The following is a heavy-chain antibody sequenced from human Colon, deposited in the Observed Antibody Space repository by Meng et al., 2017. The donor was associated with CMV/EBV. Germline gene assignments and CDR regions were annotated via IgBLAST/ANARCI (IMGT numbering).Heavy chain of an antibody. CDR3: ARITTLGTGLHGMDV. Sequence: GGSLRLSCAASGFTFSRNWMTWVRQAPGKGLEWVANINEDGGEIYYVDSLKGRFTISRDNAKNSLYLQMNSLRAEDSAVYYCARITTLGTGLHGMDVWGQGTTVTVSS. D-gene: IGHD3-3*01. J-gene: IGHJ6*02. CDR2: INEDGGEI. CDR1: GFTFSRNW. V-gene: IGHV3-7*01.